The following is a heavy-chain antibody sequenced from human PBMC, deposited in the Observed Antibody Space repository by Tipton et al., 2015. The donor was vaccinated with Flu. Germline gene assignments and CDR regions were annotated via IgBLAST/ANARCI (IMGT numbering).Heavy chain of an antibody. CDR1: GGAFRGYA. D-gene: IGHD2-8*01. Sequence: QVQLVQSGAEVKKPGSSVKVSCKVSGGAFRGYAINWVRQAPGQGLEWMGQIFPIFETVNYAQKFQGSLTITADESTTTAYMELSNLRPEDTAVYYCARPERGDFRYCVNGLCPAPLVSWGQGTLVTVS. V-gene: IGHV1-69*01. J-gene: IGHJ5*02. CDR3: ARPERGDFRYCVNGLCPAPLVS. CDR2: IFPIFETV.